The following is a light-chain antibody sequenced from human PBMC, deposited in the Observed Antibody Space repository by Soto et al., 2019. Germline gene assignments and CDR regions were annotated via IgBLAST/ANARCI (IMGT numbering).Light chain of an antibody. CDR1: SSDVGTYDF. Sequence: QSALTQPRSVSGSPGQSVTISCTGTSSDVGTYDFVSWYQQHPGKAPRLMIFDVSERPSGVPDRFSGSKSGNTASLTISGLQAEDEADYYCCLYTSSSTLVFGGGTKLTVL. V-gene: IGLV2-11*01. CDR2: DVS. J-gene: IGLJ2*01. CDR3: CLYTSSSTLV.